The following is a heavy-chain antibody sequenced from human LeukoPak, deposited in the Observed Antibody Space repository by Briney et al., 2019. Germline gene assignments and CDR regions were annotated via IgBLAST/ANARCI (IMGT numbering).Heavy chain of an antibody. CDR3: AREGSYGAFDY. Sequence: ASVKVSFKASGYTFTDYYMHWVQQAPGKGREWMGSVDPEDGETIYAEKFQGRVTITADTSTDTAYMELSRLRSEDTAVYYCAREGSYGAFDYWGQGTLVTVSS. CDR2: VDPEDGET. V-gene: IGHV1-69-2*01. CDR1: GYTFTDYY. J-gene: IGHJ4*02. D-gene: IGHD5-18*01.